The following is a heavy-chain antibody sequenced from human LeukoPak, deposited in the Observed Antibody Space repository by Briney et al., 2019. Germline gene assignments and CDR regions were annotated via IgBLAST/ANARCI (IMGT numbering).Heavy chain of an antibody. CDR2: ISSSSAYI. CDR3: ARDWGIAAAGTGC. CDR1: GFTFKTYS. Sequence: GGSLRLSCAASGFTFKTYSMNWVRQAPGKGLEWVSCISSSSAYIYYADSVKGRFTISRDNAKNSLYLQMNSLRAEDTAVYYCARDWGIAAAGTGCWGQGTLVTVSS. J-gene: IGHJ4*02. V-gene: IGHV3-21*01. D-gene: IGHD6-13*01.